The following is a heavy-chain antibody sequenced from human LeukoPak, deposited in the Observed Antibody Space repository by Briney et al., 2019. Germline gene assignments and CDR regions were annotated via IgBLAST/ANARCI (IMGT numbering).Heavy chain of an antibody. CDR1: GGSIFTSY. V-gene: IGHV4-59*01. J-gene: IGHJ4*02. Sequence: SETLSLTCSVSGGSIFTSYWTWIRQPPGKGLEWIGYIYYGGSTNYNPSLKSRVTISLGTSKNQFSLKLNSVTAADTAVYYCARVAAAGPIDYWGQGTLVTVSS. CDR3: ARVAAAGPIDY. CDR2: IYYGGST. D-gene: IGHD6-13*01.